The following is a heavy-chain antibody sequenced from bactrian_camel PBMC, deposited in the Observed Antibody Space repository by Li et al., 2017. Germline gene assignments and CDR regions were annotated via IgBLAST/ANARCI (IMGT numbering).Heavy chain of an antibody. CDR3: APDPRGSAY. D-gene: IGHD5*01. CDR2: IDRSGGAT. Sequence: DVQLVESGGGLVQAGGSLTLSCIAPGSTFGACDMGWFRQAPGKGLEWVSGIDRSGGATDYADSVKGRFTMSRDSARNTLYLQMNSLKTEDTAVYHCAPDPRGSAYWGQGTQVTVS. CDR1: GSTFGACD. V-gene: IGHV3S40*01. J-gene: IGHJ4*01.